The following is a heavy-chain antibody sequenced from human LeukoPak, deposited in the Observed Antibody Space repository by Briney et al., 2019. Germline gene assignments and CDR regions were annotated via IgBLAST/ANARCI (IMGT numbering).Heavy chain of an antibody. D-gene: IGHD1-14*01. CDR2: IKGDGSDK. V-gene: IGHV3-7*01. Sequence: GGSLRLSCAASGFTFSSYAMSWVRQAPGKGLEWVANIKGDGSDKYYVDSVKGRFTISRDNAKNTVYLQMHGLRADDTAVYYCARGGYHHGFDIWGQGTMVTVSS. J-gene: IGHJ3*02. CDR1: GFTFSSYA. CDR3: ARGGYHHGFDI.